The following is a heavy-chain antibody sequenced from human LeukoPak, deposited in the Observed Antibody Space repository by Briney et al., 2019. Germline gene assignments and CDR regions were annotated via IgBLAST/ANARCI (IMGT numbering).Heavy chain of an antibody. CDR3: ARGYDYLYDEYFQH. CDR1: GYTFTSYD. CDR2: MNPNSGNT. Sequence: ASVKVSCKASGYTFTSYDINWVRQATGQGLERMGWMNPNSGNTGYAQKFQGRVTMTRNTSISTAYMELSSLRSEDTAVYYCARGYDYLYDEYFQHWGQGTLVTVSS. V-gene: IGHV1-8*01. J-gene: IGHJ1*01. D-gene: IGHD4-11*01.